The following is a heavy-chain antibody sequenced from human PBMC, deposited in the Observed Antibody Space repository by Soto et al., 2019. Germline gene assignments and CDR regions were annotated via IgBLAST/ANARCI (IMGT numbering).Heavy chain of an antibody. V-gene: IGHV1-69*02. CDR3: ARSYCSGGSCPNYYYYYMDV. CDR2: IIPILGIA. CDR1: GGTFSSYT. Sequence: ASVKVSCKASGGTFSSYTISWVRQAPGQGLEWMGRIIPILGIANYARKFQGRVTITADKSTSTAYMELSSLRSEDTAVYYCARSYCSGGSCPNYYYYYMDVWGKGTTVTVSS. J-gene: IGHJ6*03. D-gene: IGHD2-15*01.